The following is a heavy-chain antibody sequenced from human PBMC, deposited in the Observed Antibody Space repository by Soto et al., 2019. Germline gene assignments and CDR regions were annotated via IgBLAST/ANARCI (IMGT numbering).Heavy chain of an antibody. Sequence: PSETLSLTCGVAGGSIGGGGYSWSWIRQPPGKGLEWIGYIYHSGSTYYNPSLKSRVTISVDRSKNQFSLKLSSVTAADTAVYYCARVPDRWGQGPLVTVSS. CDR2: IYHSGST. J-gene: IGHJ5*02. CDR3: ARVPDR. D-gene: IGHD2-2*01. V-gene: IGHV4-30-2*01. CDR1: GGSIGGGGYS.